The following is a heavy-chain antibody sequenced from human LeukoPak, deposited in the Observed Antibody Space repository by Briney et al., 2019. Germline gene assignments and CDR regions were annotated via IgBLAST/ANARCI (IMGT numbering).Heavy chain of an antibody. CDR1: AFTISGYA. CDR3: AKATREYYYYYMDV. Sequence: GGSLRLSCAASAFTISGYAMTWVRQAPGKGLEWVSTISYSGTNAYYAGSVKGRFTISRDNSKNMLYLQMNSLRTEDTALYYRAKATREYYYYYMDVWGKGTTVTVSS. V-gene: IGHV3-23*01. J-gene: IGHJ6*03. CDR2: ISYSGTNA.